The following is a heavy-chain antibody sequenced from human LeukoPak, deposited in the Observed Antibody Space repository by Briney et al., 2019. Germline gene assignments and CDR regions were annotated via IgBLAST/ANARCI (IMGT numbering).Heavy chain of an antibody. V-gene: IGHV4-61*01. CDR3: ARMTLPAGPIDY. CDR1: GGSVSSGSYY. Sequence: SETLSLTCTVSGGSVSSGSYYWSWIRQPPGKGLEWIGYIYYGGSTNYNPSLKSRVTISVDTSKNQFSLKLSSVTAADTAVYYCARMTLPAGPIDYWGQGTLVTVSS. J-gene: IGHJ4*02. CDR2: IYYGGST. D-gene: IGHD1-14*01.